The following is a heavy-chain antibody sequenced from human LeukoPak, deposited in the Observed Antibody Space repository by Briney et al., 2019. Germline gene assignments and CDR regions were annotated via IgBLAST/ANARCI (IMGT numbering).Heavy chain of an antibody. D-gene: IGHD6-19*01. CDR1: GGSISSYY. Sequence: SETLSLTCTVSGGSISSYYWSWIRQPAGKGLEWIGRIYTSGSTNYNPSLKSRVTMSVDTSKNQFSPKLSSVTAADTAVYYCARDVGFSGWYVSDIWGQGTMVTVSS. J-gene: IGHJ3*02. V-gene: IGHV4-4*07. CDR2: IYTSGST. CDR3: ARDVGFSGWYVSDI.